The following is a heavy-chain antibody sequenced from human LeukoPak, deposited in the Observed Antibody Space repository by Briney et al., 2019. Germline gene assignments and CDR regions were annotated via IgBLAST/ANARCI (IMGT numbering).Heavy chain of an antibody. CDR1: GGSISGYY. J-gene: IGHJ4*02. CDR2: IYYSGST. CDR3: ARGRYTFDY. Sequence: SETLSLTCTVSGGSISGYYWTWIRQPPGKGLEYIGHIYYSGSTNLNPSLKSRVTISVDTSKNQFSLKLSSVTAADTAVYYCARGRYTFDYWGQGTLVTVSS. V-gene: IGHV4-59*01. D-gene: IGHD1-1*01.